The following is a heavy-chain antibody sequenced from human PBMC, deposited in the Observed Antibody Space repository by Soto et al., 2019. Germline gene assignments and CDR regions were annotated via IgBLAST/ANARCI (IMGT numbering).Heavy chain of an antibody. Sequence: SVKVSCKASGYTFTSYDTNRVRQATGQGLEWMGRMNPNSGNTGYAQKFQGRVTMTRNTSIGTAYMELSSLRSEDTALYYCARFLEWFHYGMDVWGQGTTVPDS. CDR1: GYTFTSYD. CDR3: ARFLEWFHYGMDV. V-gene: IGHV1-8*01. CDR2: MNPNSGNT. J-gene: IGHJ6*02. D-gene: IGHD3-3*01.